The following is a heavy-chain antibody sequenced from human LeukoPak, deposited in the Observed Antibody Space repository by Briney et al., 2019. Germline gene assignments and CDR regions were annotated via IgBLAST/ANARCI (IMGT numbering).Heavy chain of an antibody. CDR3: ARDSYYYDSSGLITEYFQH. CDR2: ISSSGSTI. CDR1: GFTFSSYE. J-gene: IGHJ1*01. D-gene: IGHD3-22*01. V-gene: IGHV3-48*03. Sequence: GGSLRLSCAASGFTFSSYEMNWVRQAPGKGPEWVSYISSSGSTIYYADSVKGRFTISRDNAKNSLYLQMNSLRAEDTAVYYCARDSYYYDSSGLITEYFQHWGQGTLVTVSS.